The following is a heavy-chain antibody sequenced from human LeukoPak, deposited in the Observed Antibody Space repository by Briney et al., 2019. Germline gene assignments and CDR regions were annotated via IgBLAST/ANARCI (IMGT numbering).Heavy chain of an antibody. J-gene: IGHJ5*02. Sequence: KPSETLSLTCAVYGGSFSGYYWSWIRQPPGKGLEWIGEINHSGSTNYNPSLKSRVTISVDTSKNQFSLKLSSVTAADTAVYYCARGMVRSRAVVPAEPNWFDPWGQGTLVTVSS. CDR2: INHSGST. CDR1: GGSFSGYY. D-gene: IGHD2-2*01. CDR3: ARGMVRSRAVVPAEPNWFDP. V-gene: IGHV4-34*01.